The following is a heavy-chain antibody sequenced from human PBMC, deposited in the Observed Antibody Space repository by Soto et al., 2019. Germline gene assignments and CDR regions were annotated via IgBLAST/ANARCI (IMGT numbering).Heavy chain of an antibody. D-gene: IGHD1-26*01. J-gene: IGHJ4*02. Sequence: GESLKISCQGSGYSFASYWIGWVRQMPGKGLEWMGIVYPSDSDTRYSPPFQGQVTISADKSTSTAYLQWSSLQASDTAMYYCARGPTTDYFDYWGQGTLVTVSS. CDR1: GYSFASYW. CDR2: VYPSDSDT. CDR3: ARGPTTDYFDY. V-gene: IGHV5-51*01.